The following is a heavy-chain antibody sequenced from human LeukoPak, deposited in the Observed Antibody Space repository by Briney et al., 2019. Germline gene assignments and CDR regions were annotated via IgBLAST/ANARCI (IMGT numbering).Heavy chain of an antibody. CDR3: AKSDSSGYPLDY. D-gene: IGHD3-22*01. Sequence: PGGSLRLSCAASGFTFDDYAMHWVRQAPGKGLEWVSGISWNSGSIGYADSVKGRFTISRDNAKNSLYLQMNSLRAEDTALYYCAKSDSSGYPLDYWGQGTLVTVSS. CDR1: GFTFDDYA. CDR2: ISWNSGSI. V-gene: IGHV3-9*01. J-gene: IGHJ4*02.